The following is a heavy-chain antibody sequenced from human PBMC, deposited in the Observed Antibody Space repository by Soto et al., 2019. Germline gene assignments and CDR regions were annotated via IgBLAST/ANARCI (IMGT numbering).Heavy chain of an antibody. V-gene: IGHV3-30*03. J-gene: IGHJ6*02. D-gene: IGHD2-2*01. CDR1: GFTFSRYG. Sequence: GSLRLSCAASGFTFSRYGIHWVRQAPGKGLEWVAVISYDGSNKYYADSVKGRFTISRDNSKNSLYLQMNSLRAEDTAVYYCARARVVPAAISHYYYYYGMDVWGQGTTVTVSS. CDR3: ARARVVPAAISHYYYYYGMDV. CDR2: ISYDGSNK.